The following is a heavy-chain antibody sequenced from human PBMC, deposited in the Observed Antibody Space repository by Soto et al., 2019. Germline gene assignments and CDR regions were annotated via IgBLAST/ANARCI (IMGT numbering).Heavy chain of an antibody. D-gene: IGHD6-19*01. Sequence: PGGSLRLSCAASGFIFSNYGMHWVRQAPGKGLEWVAHISCSRKNRNYADSVKGRFTISRDNAKNSLYLQMNSLRAEDTAVYYCARDLGAVAGTFDYWGQGTLVTVSS. CDR2: ISCSRKNR. CDR1: GFIFSNYG. J-gene: IGHJ4*02. CDR3: ARDLGAVAGTFDY. V-gene: IGHV3-30*03.